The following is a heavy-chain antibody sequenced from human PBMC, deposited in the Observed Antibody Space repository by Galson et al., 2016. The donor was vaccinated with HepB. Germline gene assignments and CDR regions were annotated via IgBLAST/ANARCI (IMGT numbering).Heavy chain of an antibody. Sequence: PALVKPTQTLTLTCTFSGFSLSTSGGGVVWIRQPPGKALGWVALIYWDERKRYSPPLKSRLTITKDTSRKQVVLTMTNMGPVDTATYYCAHTTLVQGANYGLDVWGQGTTVTVSS. CDR1: GFSLSTSGGG. V-gene: IGHV2-5*02. D-gene: IGHD3-10*01. CDR2: IYWDERK. CDR3: AHTTLVQGANYGLDV. J-gene: IGHJ6*02.